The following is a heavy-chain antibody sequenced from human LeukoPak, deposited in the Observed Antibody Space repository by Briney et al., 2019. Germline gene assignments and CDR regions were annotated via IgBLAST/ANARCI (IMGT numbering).Heavy chain of an antibody. V-gene: IGHV3-20*04. CDR1: GFTFDDYG. Sequence: GGSLRLSCAASGFTFDDYGMSWVRQAPGKGLEWVSNINWNVDSTDYADSVQGRFTISRDNAKNSLYLQMNSLRAEDTALYYCARRVSVQVYSGYAVYYYYMDVWGKGTTVTVSS. CDR3: ARRVSVQVYSGYAVYYYYMDV. D-gene: IGHD5-12*01. CDR2: INWNVDST. J-gene: IGHJ6*03.